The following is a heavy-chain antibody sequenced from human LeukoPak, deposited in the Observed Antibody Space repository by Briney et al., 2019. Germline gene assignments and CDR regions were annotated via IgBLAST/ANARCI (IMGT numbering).Heavy chain of an antibody. D-gene: IGHD6-19*01. Sequence: ASVKVSSKASGYTFTGYYMHWVRQAPGQGLEWMGWINPNSGGTNYAQKFQGWVTMTRDTSISTAYMELSRLRSDDTAVYYCARGLRPGYSSGWYAYWGQGTLVTVSS. CDR1: GYTFTGYY. CDR3: ARGLRPGYSSGWYAY. V-gene: IGHV1-2*04. J-gene: IGHJ4*02. CDR2: INPNSGGT.